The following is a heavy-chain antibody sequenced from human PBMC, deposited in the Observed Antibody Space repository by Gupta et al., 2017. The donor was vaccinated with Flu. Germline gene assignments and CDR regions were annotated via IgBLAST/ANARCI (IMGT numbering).Heavy chain of an antibody. D-gene: IGHD3-3*01. CDR3: ARDVSPSWSDSYFDAFDI. Sequence: VRQAPGKGPEWVANIKRDGSKKNYVDSVEGRFTISRDNAKNSLYLEMNSLRAEDSAVYYCARDVSPSWSDSYFDAFDIWGPGTMVTVSS. J-gene: IGHJ3*02. V-gene: IGHV3-7*01. CDR2: IKRDGSKK.